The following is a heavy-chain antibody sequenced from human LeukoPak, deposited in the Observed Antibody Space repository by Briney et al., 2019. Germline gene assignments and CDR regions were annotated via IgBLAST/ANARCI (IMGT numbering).Heavy chain of an antibody. D-gene: IGHD3-22*01. Sequence: GGSLRLSCAASGFTFSSYAMHWVRQAPGKGLEWVAVISYDGSNKYYADSVKGRFTISRDNSKNTLYLQMNSLRAEDTAVYYCARDHFYYDSSGYGGYFDYWGQGTLVTVSS. CDR2: ISYDGSNK. V-gene: IGHV3-30*04. J-gene: IGHJ4*02. CDR3: ARDHFYYDSSGYGGYFDY. CDR1: GFTFSSYA.